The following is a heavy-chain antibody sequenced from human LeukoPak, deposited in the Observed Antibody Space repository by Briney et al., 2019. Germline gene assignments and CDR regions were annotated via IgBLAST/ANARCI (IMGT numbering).Heavy chain of an antibody. CDR2: IYTSGNT. D-gene: IGHD1-26*01. Sequence: SETLSLTCTVSGGSISSGNYYWSWIRQPAGKGLEWIGRIYTSGNTNCNPSLKSRVTISVDTSKNQFSLKLSSVTAADTAVYYCARGGGGVGATDDYWGQGTLVTVSS. V-gene: IGHV4-61*02. CDR1: GGSISSGNYY. J-gene: IGHJ4*02. CDR3: ARGGGGVGATDDY.